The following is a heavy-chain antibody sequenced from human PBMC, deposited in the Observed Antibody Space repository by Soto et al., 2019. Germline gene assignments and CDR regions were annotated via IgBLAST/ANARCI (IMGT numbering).Heavy chain of an antibody. V-gene: IGHV3-23*01. Sequence: GGSLRLSCAASGFTFSSYAMSWVRQAPGKGLEWVSAISGSGGSTYYADSVKGRFTISRDNSKNTLYLQMNSLRAEDTAVYYCEKDYYDSSGYYYFDYWGQGTLVTVSS. CDR2: ISGSGGST. CDR3: EKDYYDSSGYYYFDY. J-gene: IGHJ4*02. D-gene: IGHD3-22*01. CDR1: GFTFSSYA.